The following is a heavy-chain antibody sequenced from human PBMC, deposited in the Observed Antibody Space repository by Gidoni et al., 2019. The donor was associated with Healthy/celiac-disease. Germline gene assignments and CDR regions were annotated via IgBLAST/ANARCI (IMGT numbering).Heavy chain of an antibody. CDR2: IKSKTDGGTT. V-gene: IGHV3-15*01. CDR3: TTGPHSGSYPGVPYYFDY. J-gene: IGHJ4*02. D-gene: IGHD1-26*01. CDR1: GFPFSNAW. Sequence: EVQLVESGGGLVKPGGSLRLSCAASGFPFSNAWMSWVRQAPGKGLEWVGRIKSKTDGGTTDYAAPVKGRFTISRDDSKNTLYLQMNSLKTEDTAVYYCTTGPHSGSYPGVPYYFDYWGQGTLVTVSS.